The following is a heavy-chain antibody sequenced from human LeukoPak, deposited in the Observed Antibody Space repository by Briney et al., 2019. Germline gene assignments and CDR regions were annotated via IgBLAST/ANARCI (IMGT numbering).Heavy chain of an antibody. CDR2: INAGNGNT. V-gene: IGHV1-3*01. CDR3: AREGYSGWYPGGVFDY. Sequence: ASVKVSCKASGYTFTSYAMHWVRQAPGQRLEWMGWINAGNGNTKYSQKFQGRVTITRDTSASTAYMELSSLRSEDTAVYYCAREGYSGWYPGGVFDYWGQGTLVTVSS. CDR1: GYTFTSYA. J-gene: IGHJ4*02. D-gene: IGHD6-19*01.